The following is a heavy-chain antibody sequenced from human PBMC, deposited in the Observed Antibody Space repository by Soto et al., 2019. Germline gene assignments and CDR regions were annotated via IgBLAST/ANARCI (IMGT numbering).Heavy chain of an antibody. CDR2: ISYDGSNK. Sequence: QVQLVESGGGVVQPGRSLRLSCAASGFTFSSYAMHWVRQAPGKGLEWVAVISYDGSNKYYADSVKGRFTISRDNSKTTLYLQMNSLRAEDTAVYYCARPYCSGGSCYSGWYFDLWGRGTLVTVSS. D-gene: IGHD2-15*01. J-gene: IGHJ2*01. CDR3: ARPYCSGGSCYSGWYFDL. CDR1: GFTFSSYA. V-gene: IGHV3-30-3*01.